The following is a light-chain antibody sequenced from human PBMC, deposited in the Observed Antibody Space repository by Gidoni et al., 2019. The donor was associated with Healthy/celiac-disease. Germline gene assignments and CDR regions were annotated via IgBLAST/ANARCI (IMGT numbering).Light chain of an antibody. V-gene: IGKV3-11*01. CDR3: QQRGNWHPGPFT. J-gene: IGKJ3*01. CDR1: QSVGIY. CDR2: DAS. Sequence: IVLTQTPATLSLSPGDRATLSCRASQSVGIYLASYQQKPGQAPRLLIYDASNSATGIPASLSGSGYGTDFTLSISSLEPEDLAVYYCQQRGNWHPGPFTFGPGTKVDIK.